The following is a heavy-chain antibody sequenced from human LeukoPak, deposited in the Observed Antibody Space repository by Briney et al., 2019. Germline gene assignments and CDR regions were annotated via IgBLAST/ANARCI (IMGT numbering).Heavy chain of an antibody. V-gene: IGHV3-15*01. CDR1: GFTFSNAW. D-gene: IGHD4-17*01. Sequence: GGSLRLSCAASGFTFSNAWMSWVRQAPRKGLEWVGRIKSKTDGGTTDYAAPVKGRFTISRDDSKNTLYLQMNSLKTEDTAVYYCTTDYGDYGLDYWGQGTLVTVSS. J-gene: IGHJ4*02. CDR3: TTDYGDYGLDY. CDR2: IKSKTDGGTT.